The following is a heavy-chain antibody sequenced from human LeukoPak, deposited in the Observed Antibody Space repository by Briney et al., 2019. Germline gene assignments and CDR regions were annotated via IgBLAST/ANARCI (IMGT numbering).Heavy chain of an antibody. CDR1: GGTFSSYA. CDR3: ASADGYNFSGFDY. Sequence: SVKVSCKASGGTFSSYAISWVRQAPGQGREWMGRIIPILGIANYAQKFQGRVTITADKSTSTAYMELSSLRSEDTAVYYCASADGYNFSGFDYWGQGTLVTVSS. CDR2: IIPILGIA. V-gene: IGHV1-69*04. J-gene: IGHJ4*02. D-gene: IGHD5-24*01.